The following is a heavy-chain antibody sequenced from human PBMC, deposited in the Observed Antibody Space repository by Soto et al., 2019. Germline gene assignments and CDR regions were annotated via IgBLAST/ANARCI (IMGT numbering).Heavy chain of an antibody. CDR3: ARGGVSTRTFDY. Sequence: GEALKISGKGSGGNVAGYWIAWVRQMPGKGLELMGIIYPSDSDTRYRPSFQGQVTISADKSISSAYLQWSSLRASDTAMYYCARGGVSTRTFDYWGQGTPVTVSS. V-gene: IGHV5-51*01. CDR2: IYPSDSDT. D-gene: IGHD3-3*01. J-gene: IGHJ4*02. CDR1: GGNVAGYW.